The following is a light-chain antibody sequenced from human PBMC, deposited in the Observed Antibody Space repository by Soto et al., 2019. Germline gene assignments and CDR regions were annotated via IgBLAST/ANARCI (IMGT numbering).Light chain of an antibody. CDR2: ESD. CDR1: RSNIGSNY. V-gene: IGLV1-51*02. J-gene: IGLJ3*02. CDR3: GTWDSSLSVWV. Sequence: QSVLTQPPSVSAAPGQKVTISCSGSRSNIGSNYVSWYQQLPATAPKLLIYESDKRPSGIPGRFSGSTSGTSATLGIAGLQTGDEADYYCGTWDSSLSVWVFGGGTKVTVL.